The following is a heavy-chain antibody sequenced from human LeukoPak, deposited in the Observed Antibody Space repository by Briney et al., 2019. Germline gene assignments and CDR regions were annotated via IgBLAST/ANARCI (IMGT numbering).Heavy chain of an antibody. CDR3: AKQTLARQVLNS. CDR2: ISYDGSNK. J-gene: IGHJ5*02. CDR1: GFIFSSYG. Sequence: GGSLRLSCAASGFIFSSYGMHWVRQAPGKGLEWVAVISYDGSNKYYADSVKGRFTISRDNSKNTLYLQMNSLRAEDTAVYYCAKQTLARQVLNSWGQGTLVTVSS. V-gene: IGHV3-30*18. D-gene: IGHD6-25*01.